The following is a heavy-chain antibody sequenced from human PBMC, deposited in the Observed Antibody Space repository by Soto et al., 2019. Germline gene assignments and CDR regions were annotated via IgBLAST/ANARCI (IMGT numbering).Heavy chain of an antibody. CDR2: MNWNGDSK. D-gene: IGHD6-19*01. V-gene: IGHV3-9*01. J-gene: IGHJ4*02. Sequence: EVKLVESGGGLVQPGRSLKISCAASGFTFDDFAMHWVRLAPGKGLEWVSGMNWNGDSKAYAASVKGRFTISRDNAKNSLYLEMNSLRPEDTAFYYCAKRIASSGSGWDSWGQGTLVTVSS. CDR3: AKRIASSGSGWDS. CDR1: GFTFDDFA.